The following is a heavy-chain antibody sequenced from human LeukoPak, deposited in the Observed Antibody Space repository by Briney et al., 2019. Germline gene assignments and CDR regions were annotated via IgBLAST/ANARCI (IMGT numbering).Heavy chain of an antibody. D-gene: IGHD3-10*01. Sequence: PSETLSLTCTVSGGSISSYYWSWIRQPPGKGLEWIGYIYYSGSTNYNPSLKSRVTISVDTSKNQFSLKLSSVTAADTAVYYCARDSDLLWLGAFDIWGQGTMVTVSS. V-gene: IGHV4-59*01. CDR3: ARDSDLLWLGAFDI. J-gene: IGHJ3*02. CDR1: GGSISSYY. CDR2: IYYSGST.